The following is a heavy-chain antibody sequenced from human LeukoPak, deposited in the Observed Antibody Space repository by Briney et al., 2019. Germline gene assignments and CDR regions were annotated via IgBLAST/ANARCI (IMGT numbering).Heavy chain of an antibody. CDR2: INSDGSST. Sequence: QPGGSLRLSCAASGFTFSSHYMHWVRQAPGKGLVWVSRINSDGSSTSYADSVKGRFTISRDNSKNTLYLQMNSLRAEDTAVYYCAREGSFSTGGHYFDYWGQGTLVTVSS. V-gene: IGHV3-74*01. CDR1: GFTFSSHY. CDR3: AREGSFSTGGHYFDY. D-gene: IGHD3-10*01. J-gene: IGHJ4*02.